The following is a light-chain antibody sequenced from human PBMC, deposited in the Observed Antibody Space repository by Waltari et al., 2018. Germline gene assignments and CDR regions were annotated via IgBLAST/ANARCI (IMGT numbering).Light chain of an antibody. CDR1: QSVLYSSNNKNF. CDR3: QQYYSTPPR. Sequence: DIVMTQSPDSLAVSLGERATINCKSSQSVLYSSNNKNFLAWYQPKPGQPPKLLMYGASTRESGVPDRFSGSGSGTDFTLTISSLQAEDVAVYYCQQYYSTPPRFGQGTKVEI. J-gene: IGKJ1*01. CDR2: GAS. V-gene: IGKV4-1*01.